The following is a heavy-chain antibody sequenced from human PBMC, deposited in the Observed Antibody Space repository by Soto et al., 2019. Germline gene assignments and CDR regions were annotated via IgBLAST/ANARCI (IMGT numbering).Heavy chain of an antibody. CDR3: ARDFSVTTNYYYYGMDV. V-gene: IGHV1-2*02. J-gene: IGHJ6*02. CDR1: GYTFTGYY. Sequence: ASVKVSCKASGYTFTGYYMHWVRQAPGQGLEWMGWINPNSGGTNYAQKFQGRVTMTRDTSISTAYMELSRLRSDDTAVYYCARDFSVTTNYYYYGMDVWGQGTTVTVS. CDR2: INPNSGGT. D-gene: IGHD4-17*01.